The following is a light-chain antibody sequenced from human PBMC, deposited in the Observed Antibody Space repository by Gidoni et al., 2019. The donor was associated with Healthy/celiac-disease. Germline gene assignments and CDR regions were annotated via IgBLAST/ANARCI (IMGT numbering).Light chain of an antibody. CDR3: QQYGSPIT. V-gene: IGKV3-20*01. J-gene: IGKJ5*01. CDR2: GAS. Sequence: EIVLTQSPGTLSLSPGERATLSCRASQSVSSSYLAWYQQKPGQARRLLIYGASSRATGIPDRFSGSGSGTDFTLTISRLEPEDFAVYYCQQYGSPITFGQXTRLEIK. CDR1: QSVSSSY.